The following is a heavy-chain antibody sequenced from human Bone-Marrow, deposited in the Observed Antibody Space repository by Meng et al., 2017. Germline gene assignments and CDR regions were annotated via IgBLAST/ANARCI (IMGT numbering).Heavy chain of an antibody. CDR3: ARGSSFRVGATEGSFDY. CDR2: ISGSGGST. D-gene: IGHD1-26*01. V-gene: IGHV3-23*01. J-gene: IGHJ4*02. CDR1: GFTFSSYA. Sequence: GEALKISCAASGFTFSSYAMSWVRQAPGKGLEWVSAISGSGGSTYYADSVKGRFTISRDNSKNTLYLQMNHLRAEDTAVYYCARGSSFRVGATEGSFDYWGQGTLVTVSS.